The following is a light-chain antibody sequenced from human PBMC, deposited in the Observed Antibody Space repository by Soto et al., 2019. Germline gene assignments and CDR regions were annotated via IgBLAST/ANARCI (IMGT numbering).Light chain of an antibody. CDR2: EVS. CDR3: SSYASSRDVF. J-gene: IGLJ2*01. Sequence: QSALTQPASVSGSPGQSITISCTGTRSDVGRYNYVSWYQQYPGKAPKLMIYEVSNRPSGVSNRFSGSKSGNTASLTISGLQAEDEADYYCSSYASSRDVFFGGGTKLTVL. CDR1: RSDVGRYNY. V-gene: IGLV2-14*01.